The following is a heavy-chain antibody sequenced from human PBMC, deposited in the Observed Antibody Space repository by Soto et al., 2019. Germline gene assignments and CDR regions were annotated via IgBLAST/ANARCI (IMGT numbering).Heavy chain of an antibody. CDR2: IYHSGST. CDR3: ASSPYEFWSGYLALEY. CDR1: GDSISSSNW. V-gene: IGHV4-4*02. D-gene: IGHD3-3*01. J-gene: IGHJ4*02. Sequence: SATRSLTRAVSGDSISSSNWWSWVRQPPGKGLEWIGEIYHSGSTNYNPSLKSRVTISVDKSKNQFSLKLSSVTAADTAVYYCASSPYEFWSGYLALEYWGQGTLVT.